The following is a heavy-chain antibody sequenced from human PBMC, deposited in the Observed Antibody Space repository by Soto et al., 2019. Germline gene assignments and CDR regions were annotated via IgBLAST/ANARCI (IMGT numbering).Heavy chain of an antibody. CDR3: TIGSTSNYDFWSGYSYSVMAV. D-gene: IGHD3-3*01. V-gene: IGHV3-15*07. J-gene: IGHJ6*04. CDR2: IKSKTDGGTT. Sequence: GGSLRLSCAASGFTFSNAWMNWVRQAPGKGLEWVGRIKSKTDGGTTDYAAPVKGRFTISRDDSKNTLYLQMNSLKTEDTAVYYFTIGSTSNYDFWSGYSYSVMAVWGKGTTVTVSS. CDR1: GFTFSNAW.